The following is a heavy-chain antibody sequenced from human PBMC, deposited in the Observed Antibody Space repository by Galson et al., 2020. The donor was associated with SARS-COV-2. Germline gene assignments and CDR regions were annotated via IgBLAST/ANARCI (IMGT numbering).Heavy chain of an antibody. Sequence: ASVKVSCKASGYTFTGYAMNWVRQAPGQGLEWMGWINTNTGNPTYAQGFTGRFVFSLDTSVSTAYLQISSLKAEDTAVYYCARLGYYDSSGYTQHYYYYMDVWGKGTTVTVSS. CDR2: INTNTGNP. D-gene: IGHD3-22*01. CDR3: ARLGYYDSSGYTQHYYYYMDV. CDR1: GYTFTGYA. V-gene: IGHV7-4-1*02. J-gene: IGHJ6*03.